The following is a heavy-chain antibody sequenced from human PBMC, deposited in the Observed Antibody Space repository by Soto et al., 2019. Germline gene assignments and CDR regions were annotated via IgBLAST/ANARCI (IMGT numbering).Heavy chain of an antibody. CDR3: ARGSVLGELYPPSQLDY. Sequence: GGSLRLSCAASGFTFSSYAMHWVRQAPGKGLEYVSAISSNGGSTYYADSVKGRFTISRDNSKNTLYLQMGSLRAEDMAVYYCARGSVLGELYPPSQLDYWGQGTLVTVSS. CDR2: ISSNGGST. CDR1: GFTFSSYA. D-gene: IGHD3-10*01. V-gene: IGHV3-64*02. J-gene: IGHJ4*02.